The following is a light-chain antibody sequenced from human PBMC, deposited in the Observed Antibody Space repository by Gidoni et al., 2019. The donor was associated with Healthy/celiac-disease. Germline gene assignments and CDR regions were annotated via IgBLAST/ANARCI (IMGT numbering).Light chain of an antibody. CDR1: SSNIGSNY. CDR2: SNN. J-gene: IGLJ7*02. V-gene: IGLV1-47*02. Sequence: QSVLTPPPSASGTPVQRVTISCSGSSSNIGSNYVYWYQQLPGTAPKLLIYSNNQRPSGVPDRFSGSKSGTSASLAISGLRSEDEADYYCAAWDDSLSGPVFGGGTQLTAL. CDR3: AAWDDSLSGPV.